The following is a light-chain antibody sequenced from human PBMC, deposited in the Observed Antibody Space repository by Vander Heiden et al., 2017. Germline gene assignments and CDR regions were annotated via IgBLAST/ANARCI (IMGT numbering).Light chain of an antibody. J-gene: IGKJ4*01. V-gene: IGKV3-20*01. CDR1: QTVSSRY. Sequence: EIVLTQSPDTLSLSQGERATLSCRASQTVSSRYLAWYQQKPGQAPRLLIYGASSRATGIPDRFSGSGSGTDFTLTVSRLEPEDSAVYYCQQYGTSPTFGGGTKVEIK. CDR2: GAS. CDR3: QQYGTSPT.